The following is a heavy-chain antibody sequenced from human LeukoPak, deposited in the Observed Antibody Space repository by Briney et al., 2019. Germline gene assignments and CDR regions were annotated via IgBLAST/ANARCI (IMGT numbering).Heavy chain of an antibody. D-gene: IGHD6-19*01. J-gene: IGHJ4*02. Sequence: SETLSLTCTISGGSISSGGYYWSWIRQHPGKGLEWIGYIYYSGSTNYNPSLKSRVTISVDTSKNQFSLKLSSVTAADAAVYYCASYPAVAGTGYFDYWGQGTLVTVSS. CDR2: IYYSGST. CDR3: ASYPAVAGTGYFDY. CDR1: GGSISSGGYY. V-gene: IGHV4-61*08.